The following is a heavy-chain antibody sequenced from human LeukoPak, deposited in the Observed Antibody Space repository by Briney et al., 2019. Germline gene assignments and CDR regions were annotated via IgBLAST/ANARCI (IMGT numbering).Heavy chain of an antibody. CDR3: ASSGGSGWYPAAFDI. Sequence: PSETLSLTCTVSGGSISSSSYYWGWIRQPPGKGLEWIGSIYYSGSTYYNPSLKSRDTISVDTSKNQFSLKLSSVTAADTAVYYCASSGGSGWYPAAFDIWGQGTMVTVSS. V-gene: IGHV4-39*07. CDR1: GGSISSSSYY. CDR2: IYYSGST. J-gene: IGHJ3*02. D-gene: IGHD6-19*01.